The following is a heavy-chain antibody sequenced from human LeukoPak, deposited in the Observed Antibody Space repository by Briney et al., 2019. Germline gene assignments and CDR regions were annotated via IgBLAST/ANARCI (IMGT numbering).Heavy chain of an antibody. Sequence: GESLKISCKGSGYSFTSYWIGWVRQMPGKGLEWMGIIYPGDSDTRYSPSFQGQVTISADKSISTAYLQWSSLKASDTAMYYCARHSSRAGWLLPRVGAFDIWGQGTMVTVSS. J-gene: IGHJ3*02. CDR3: ARHSSRAGWLLPRVGAFDI. CDR2: IYPGDSDT. CDR1: GYSFTSYW. D-gene: IGHD3-22*01. V-gene: IGHV5-51*01.